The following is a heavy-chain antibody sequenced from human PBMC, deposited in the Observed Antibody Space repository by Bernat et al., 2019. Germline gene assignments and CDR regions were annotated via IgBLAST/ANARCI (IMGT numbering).Heavy chain of an antibody. J-gene: IGHJ6*03. CDR1: GGSFSGYY. CDR3: ARGRGWESGDLFYYYSCMDF. Sequence: QVQLQQWGAGLLKPSETLSLTCAVYGGSFSGYYWNWIRQPPGKGLEWIGEINHSGSTNYNPSLKSRVTISVATSKNQFSLKLSSVTTADTAVYYCARGRGWESGDLFYYYSCMDFWGKGTTVTVSS. CDR2: INHSGST. V-gene: IGHV4-34*01. D-gene: IGHD1-26*01.